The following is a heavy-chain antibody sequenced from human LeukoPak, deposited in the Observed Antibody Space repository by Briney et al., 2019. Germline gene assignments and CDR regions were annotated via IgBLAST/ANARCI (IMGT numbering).Heavy chain of an antibody. D-gene: IGHD1-14*01. Sequence: GGSLRLSCAASGFTFSSYGMHWVRQAPGKGLEWVAVISYDGSNKYYADSVKGRFTISRDNSKNTLYLQMNSLRAEDTAVYYCARRSNPPGRIDHWGQGTLVTVPS. J-gene: IGHJ4*02. CDR2: ISYDGSNK. CDR1: GFTFSSYG. CDR3: ARRSNPPGRIDH. V-gene: IGHV3-30*03.